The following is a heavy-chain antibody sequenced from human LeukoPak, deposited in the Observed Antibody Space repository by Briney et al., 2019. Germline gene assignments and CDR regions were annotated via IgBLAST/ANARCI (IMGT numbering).Heavy chain of an antibody. CDR3: ARVRGSSSSDFDY. CDR1: GGSISSYY. V-gene: IGHV4-59*08. Sequence: SETLSLTCTVSGGSISSYYWSWIRQPPGKGLEWIGYIYYSGSTYYNPSLKSRVTISVDTSKNQFSLKLSSVTAADTAVYYCARVRGSSSSDFDYWGQGTLVTVSS. D-gene: IGHD6-6*01. J-gene: IGHJ4*02. CDR2: IYYSGST.